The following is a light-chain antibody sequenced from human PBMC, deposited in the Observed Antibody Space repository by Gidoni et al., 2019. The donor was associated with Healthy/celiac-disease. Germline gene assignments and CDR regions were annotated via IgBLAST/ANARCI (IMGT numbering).Light chain of an antibody. CDR2: WAS. V-gene: IGKV4-1*01. Sequence: DIVMTQSPDSLAVSLGERATINCKSSQSILYSSNNKNYLAWYQQKPGQPPKLLIYWASTRESGVPDRFSGSGPGTDFTLTISSLQAEDVAVYYCQQYYGTPITFGQGTRLEIK. J-gene: IGKJ5*01. CDR1: QSILYSSNNKNY. CDR3: QQYYGTPIT.